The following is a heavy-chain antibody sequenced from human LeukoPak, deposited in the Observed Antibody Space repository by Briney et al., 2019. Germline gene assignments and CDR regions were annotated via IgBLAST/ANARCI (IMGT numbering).Heavy chain of an antibody. D-gene: IGHD1-7*01. CDR2: IYYSGRT. Sequence: SETLSLTCSVSGGSISSDHWNWIRQTPGKGLEWIGCIYYSGRTYYNPSLKSRVTISVDMSKSQFSLRLTSVTAADTAVYYCARETRQGSDYWGQGTLVTVSS. CDR1: GGSISSDH. V-gene: IGHV4-59*01. CDR3: ARETRQGSDY. J-gene: IGHJ4*02.